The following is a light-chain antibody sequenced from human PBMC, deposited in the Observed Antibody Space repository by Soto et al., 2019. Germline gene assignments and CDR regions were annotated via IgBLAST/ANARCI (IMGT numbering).Light chain of an antibody. Sequence: DIQMTQSPSTLSASVGDRVTITCRASQSVGTWLARYQQKPGKAPELLISDASSLESGVPSRFSGSGSGTEFTLTISSLLPDDFATYYCQQYNTDSSWAFGQGTKVEIK. J-gene: IGKJ1*01. CDR2: DAS. CDR3: QQYNTDSSWA. V-gene: IGKV1-5*01. CDR1: QSVGTW.